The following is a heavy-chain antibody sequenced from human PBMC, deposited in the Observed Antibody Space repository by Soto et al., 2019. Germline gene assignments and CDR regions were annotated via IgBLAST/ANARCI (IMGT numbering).Heavy chain of an antibody. J-gene: IGHJ6*03. Sequence: GGSLRLSCAASGFTFSRYGMHWVRQAPGKGLEWVAVIWYDGSNKYYADSVKGRFTISRDNSKNTLYLQMNSLRAEDTAVYYCAIIRGWMPYYMDVSGKGTSVT. D-gene: IGHD5-12*01. CDR3: AIIRGWMPYYMDV. V-gene: IGHV3-33*01. CDR2: IWYDGSNK. CDR1: GFTFSRYG.